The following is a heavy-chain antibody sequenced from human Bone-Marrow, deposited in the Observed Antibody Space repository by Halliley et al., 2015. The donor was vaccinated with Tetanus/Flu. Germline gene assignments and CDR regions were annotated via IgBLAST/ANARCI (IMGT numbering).Heavy chain of an antibody. J-gene: IGHJ4*02. V-gene: IGHV1-18*01. D-gene: IGHD5-12*01. CDR2: ISAYNGYT. CDR3: ARDQVRLGYAN. CDR1: GYTFSNFG. Sequence: QVQLVQSGAEVKKPGASVNVSCKGSGYTFSNFGISWVRQAPGQGLEWMGWISAYNGYTHYSEKYQGRVTMTTDTSTNTAYMELRSLRSDDTAVYYCARDQVRLGYANWGQGTLVTVSS.